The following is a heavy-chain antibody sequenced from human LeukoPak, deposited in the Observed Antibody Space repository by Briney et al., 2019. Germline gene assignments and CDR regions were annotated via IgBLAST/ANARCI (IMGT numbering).Heavy chain of an antibody. CDR3: ATSDWV. CDR1: GGSISSSN. Sequence: ETLSLTCAVSGGSISSSNWWSWVRQAPGKGLEWVSYISSSSATMYYADSVKGRFTISRDNAKNSLYLQMNSLRAEDTAVYYCATSDWVWGQGTLVTVSS. D-gene: IGHD2-2*01. CDR2: ISSSSATM. J-gene: IGHJ4*02. V-gene: IGHV3-48*01.